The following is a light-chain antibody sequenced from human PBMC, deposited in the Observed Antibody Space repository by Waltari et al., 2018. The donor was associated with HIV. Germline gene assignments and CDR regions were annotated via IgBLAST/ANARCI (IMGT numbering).Light chain of an antibody. CDR3: ASNRLDYTLI. Sequence: QSALTQPASVSGFLGQSINISCTGISTDSRFYQYVSWYQQYPGKIPRLIIFDINNRPSGFSAHFSGSRSGNSASLTFSGLQSGDEAHYYCASNRLDYTLIFGGGTKLTVL. CDR1: STDSRFYQY. CDR2: DIN. V-gene: IGLV2-14*03. J-gene: IGLJ2*01.